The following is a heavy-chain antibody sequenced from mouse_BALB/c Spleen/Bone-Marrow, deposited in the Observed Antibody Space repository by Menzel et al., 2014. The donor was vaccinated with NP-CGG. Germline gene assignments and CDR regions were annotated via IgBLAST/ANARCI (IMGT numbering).Heavy chain of an antibody. V-gene: IGHV1-9*01. CDR3: ATARATSYYGMDY. CDR1: GYTFSSYW. J-gene: IGHJ4*01. CDR2: ILPGSGSN. D-gene: IGHD3-1*01. Sequence: QVQLQQSGAELMKPGASVKISCKATGYTFSSYWIEWVKQRPGHGLEWIGEILPGSGSNKYNEKFKGKATFTADTSSNTAYMQLSSLTSEDSAVYYCATARATSYYGMDYWGQATSVTVSS.